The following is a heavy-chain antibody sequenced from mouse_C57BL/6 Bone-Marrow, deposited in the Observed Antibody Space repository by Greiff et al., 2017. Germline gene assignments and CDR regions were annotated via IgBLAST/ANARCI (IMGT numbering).Heavy chain of an antibody. CDR3: TTDYYGSSYRGYYAMDY. Sequence: EVQLQQSGAELVRPGASVKLSCTASGFNIKDDYMHWVKQRPEQGLEWIGWIDPENGDTEYNSKFQGKATITADTSSNSAYLQLSSLTSEDTAVYYCTTDYYGSSYRGYYAMDYWGQGTSVTVSS. V-gene: IGHV14-4*01. CDR1: GFNIKDDY. CDR2: IDPENGDT. D-gene: IGHD1-1*01. J-gene: IGHJ4*01.